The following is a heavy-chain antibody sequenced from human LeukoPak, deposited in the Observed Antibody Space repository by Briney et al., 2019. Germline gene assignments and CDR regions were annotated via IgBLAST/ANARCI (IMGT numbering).Heavy chain of an antibody. CDR1: GGSISSYY. CDR2: IYYSGST. D-gene: IGHD1-26*01. Sequence: SETLSLTCTVSGGSISSYYWSWIRQPSGKGLEWIGYIYYSGSTNYNPSLKSRVTISVDTSKNQFSLKLSSVTAADTAVYYCARDRGGATVLDYWGQGTLVTVSS. CDR3: ARDRGGATVLDY. J-gene: IGHJ4*02. V-gene: IGHV4-59*01.